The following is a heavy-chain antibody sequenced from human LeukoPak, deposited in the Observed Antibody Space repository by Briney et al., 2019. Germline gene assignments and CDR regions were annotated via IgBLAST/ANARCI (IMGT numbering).Heavy chain of an antibody. CDR3: ARDPNRRYCSSTSCYGYYYYGMDV. Sequence: GRSLRLFCAASGFTFSSYGMHWVRQAPGKGLEWVAVIWYDGSNKYYADSVKGRFTISRDNSKNTLYLQMNSLRAEDTAVYYCARDPNRRYCSSTSCYGYYYYGMDVWGQGTTVTVSS. J-gene: IGHJ6*02. D-gene: IGHD2-2*01. V-gene: IGHV3-33*01. CDR1: GFTFSSYG. CDR2: IWYDGSNK.